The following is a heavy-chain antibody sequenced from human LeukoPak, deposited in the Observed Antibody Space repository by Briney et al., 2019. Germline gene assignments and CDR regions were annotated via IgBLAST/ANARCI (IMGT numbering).Heavy chain of an antibody. J-gene: IGHJ4*02. CDR2: IWYDGGRK. V-gene: IGHV3-33*01. D-gene: IGHD3-10*01. CDR3: ARDYGFTPDY. CDR1: GFTFSSYG. Sequence: GGSLRLSCAASGFTFSSYGMHWVRRAPGKGLEWVAVIWYDGGRKYYTDSVKGRFTISRDNSKNTLYLQMNSLRAEDTAVYYCARDYGFTPDYWGQGTLVTVSS.